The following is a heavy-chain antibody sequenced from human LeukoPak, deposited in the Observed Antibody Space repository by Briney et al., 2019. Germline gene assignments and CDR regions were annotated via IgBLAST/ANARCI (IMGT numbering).Heavy chain of an antibody. J-gene: IGHJ6*03. CDR3: ARRCNYYMDV. V-gene: IGHV4-39*01. CDR1: GGSISSSSYY. Sequence: SETLSLTCTVSGGSISSSSYYWGWIRQPPGKGLEWIGSIYYSGSTYYNPSLKSRVTISVDTSKNQFSLKLSPVTAADTAVYYCARRCNYYMDVWGKGTTVTISS. CDR2: IYYSGST.